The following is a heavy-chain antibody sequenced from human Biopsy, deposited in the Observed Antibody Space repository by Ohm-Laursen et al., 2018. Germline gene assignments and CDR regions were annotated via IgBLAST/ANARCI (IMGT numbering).Heavy chain of an antibody. Sequence: ASVKVSCKASGYTFPSYGISWVRQAPGQGLEWMGWISAYNGNRNYAQKFQGRVTMTTDTSTSTAYMELRSLRSDDTAVYFCAREEDNSGYDYYGMDVWGQGTTATVSS. CDR3: AREEDNSGYDYYGMDV. D-gene: IGHD3-22*01. CDR2: ISAYNGNR. J-gene: IGHJ6*02. CDR1: GYTFPSYG. V-gene: IGHV1-18*01.